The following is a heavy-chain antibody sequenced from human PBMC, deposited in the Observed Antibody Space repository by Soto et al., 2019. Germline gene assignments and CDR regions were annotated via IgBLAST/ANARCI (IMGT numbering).Heavy chain of an antibody. V-gene: IGHV3-30*18. CDR3: AKGSSPGYSSGWYNDY. CDR2: ISYDGSNK. J-gene: IGHJ4*02. D-gene: IGHD6-19*01. CDR1: GFTFSSYG. Sequence: QVQLVESGGGVVQPGRSLRLSCAASGFTFSSYGMHWVRQAPGKGLEWVAVISYDGSNKYYADSVKGRFTISRDNSKNTLYLQMNSLRAEDTAVYYCAKGSSPGYSSGWYNDYWGQGTLVTVSS.